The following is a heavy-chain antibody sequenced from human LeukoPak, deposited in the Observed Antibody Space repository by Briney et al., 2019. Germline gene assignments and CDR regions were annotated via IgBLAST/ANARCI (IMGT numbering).Heavy chain of an antibody. CDR2: INPNSGGT. V-gene: IGHV1-2*02. CDR1: GYTFTGYY. Sequence: ASVKVSCKASGYTFTGYYMHWVRQAPGQGLEWMGWINPNSGGTNYAQKFQGRVTMTRDTSISTAYMELSRLRSDDTAVYYCARDRVNIVVVPAAMAYYYYYMDVWGKGITVTVSS. J-gene: IGHJ6*03. CDR3: ARDRVNIVVVPAAMAYYYYYMDV. D-gene: IGHD2-2*01.